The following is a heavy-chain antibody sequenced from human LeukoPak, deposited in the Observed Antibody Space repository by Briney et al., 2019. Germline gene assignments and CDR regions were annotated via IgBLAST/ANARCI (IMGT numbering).Heavy chain of an antibody. CDR1: GGTFSNYA. D-gene: IGHD6-6*01. CDR2: IIPILDIA. J-gene: IGHJ6*02. V-gene: IGHV1-69*04. CDR3: ARGSTADYYYGMDV. Sequence: SVKVSCKASGGTFSNYAISWVRQAPGQGLEWMGRIIPILDIANYAQKFQGRVTITADKSTSTAYMDLSSLRSEDTAVYYCARGSTADYYYGMDVWGQGTTVTVSS.